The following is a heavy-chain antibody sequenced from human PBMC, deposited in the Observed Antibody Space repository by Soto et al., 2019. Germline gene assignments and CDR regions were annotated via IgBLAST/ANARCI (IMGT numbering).Heavy chain of an antibody. J-gene: IGHJ4*02. V-gene: IGHV1-58*02. CDR2: IAVGSGNT. D-gene: IGHD3-16*01. CDR1: GFTFTSSA. CDR3: AATHRHMITFGGVTDY. Sequence: GASVKVSCKASGFTFTSSAMQWVRQARGQRLEWIGWIAVGSGNTNYAQKFQERVTITRDMSTSTAYMELSSLRSEDTAVYYCAATHRHMITFGGVTDYWGQGTLVTVSS.